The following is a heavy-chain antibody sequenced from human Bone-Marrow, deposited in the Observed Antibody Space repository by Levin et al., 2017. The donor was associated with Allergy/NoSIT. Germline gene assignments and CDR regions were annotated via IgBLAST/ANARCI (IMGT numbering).Heavy chain of an antibody. CDR3: ARELAEGWTIPRVVVVAATCCGYFDL. V-gene: IGHV3-21*01. Sequence: PGGSLRLSCAASGFTFSSYSMNWVRQAPGKGLEWVSSISSSSSYIYYADSVKGRFTISRDNAKNSLYLQMNSLRAEDTAVYYCARELAEGWTIPRVVVVAATCCGYFDLWGRGTLVTVSS. CDR2: ISSSSSYI. D-gene: IGHD2-15*01. J-gene: IGHJ2*01. CDR1: GFTFSSYS.